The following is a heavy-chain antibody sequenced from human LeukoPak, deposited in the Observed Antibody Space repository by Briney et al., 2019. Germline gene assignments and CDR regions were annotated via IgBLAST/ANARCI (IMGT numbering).Heavy chain of an antibody. Sequence: GGSLRLSCAASGFTFSSYEMNWVRQAPGKGLEWVSYISSSGSTIYYADSVKGRFTISRDNAKNSLYLQMNSLRVDDTAVYYCARDRLHYGEYEKTLDYWGQGTLVTVSS. D-gene: IGHD4-17*01. V-gene: IGHV3-48*03. CDR1: GFTFSSYE. CDR3: ARDRLHYGEYEKTLDY. CDR2: ISSSGSTI. J-gene: IGHJ4*02.